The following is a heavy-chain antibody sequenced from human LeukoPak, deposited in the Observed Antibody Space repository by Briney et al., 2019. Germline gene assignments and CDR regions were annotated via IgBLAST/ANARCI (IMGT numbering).Heavy chain of an antibody. J-gene: IGHJ4*02. D-gene: IGHD3-22*01. CDR3: AKSNYFDSGGYYFFDY. CDR1: GFTSSKYA. V-gene: IGHV3-23*01. Sequence: GGSLRLSCAASGFTSSKYAMTWVRHAPGKGLEWVSGISVSGGSTNYADSVKGRFTISRDNSKNTLYLQMNSLRAEDTAVYYCAKSNYFDSGGYYFFDYWGQGTLVTVSS. CDR2: ISVSGGST.